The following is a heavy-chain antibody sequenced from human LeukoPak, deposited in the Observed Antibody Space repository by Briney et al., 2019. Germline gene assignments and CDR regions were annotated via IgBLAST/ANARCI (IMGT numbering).Heavy chain of an antibody. V-gene: IGHV4-4*07. CDR3: ARDKDFWSGYGYYYYMDV. J-gene: IGHJ6*03. D-gene: IGHD3-3*01. CDR2: INTSGST. CDR1: GGSISSYY. Sequence: SETLSLTCTVSGGSISSYYRSWIRQPAGKGLEWIGRINTSGSTNYNPSLKSRVTMSVDTSKNQFSLKLSSVTAADTAVYYCARDKDFWSGYGYYYYMDVWGKGTTVTVSS.